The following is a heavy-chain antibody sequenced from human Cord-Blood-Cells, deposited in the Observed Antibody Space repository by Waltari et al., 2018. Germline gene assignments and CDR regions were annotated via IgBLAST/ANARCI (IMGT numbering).Heavy chain of an antibody. D-gene: IGHD3-16*01. J-gene: IGHJ4*02. CDR3: ANDWGFGY. Sequence: EVQLLESGGGLVQPGGSLRLYCAASGFTFSSYAMSWVRQAPGKGLEWVSASSGSGGSTSYADSVKGRFTISRDNSKNTLYLQMNSLRAEDTAVYYCANDWGFGYWGQGTLVTVSS. CDR1: GFTFSSYA. CDR2: SSGSGGST. V-gene: IGHV3-23*01.